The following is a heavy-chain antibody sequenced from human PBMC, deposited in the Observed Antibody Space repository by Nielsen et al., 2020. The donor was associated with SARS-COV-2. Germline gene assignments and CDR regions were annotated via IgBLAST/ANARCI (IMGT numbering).Heavy chain of an antibody. CDR2: ISGSGGST. CDR3: ARDWSSGSGSSYYYYGMDV. V-gene: IGHV3-23*01. CDR1: GFTFSSYA. Sequence: GESLKISCAASGFTFSSYAMSWVRQAPGKGLEWVSAISGSGGSTYYADSVKGRFTISRDNAKNSLYLQMNSLRAEDTAVYYCARDWSSGSGSSYYYYGMDVWGQGTTVTVSS. D-gene: IGHD3-10*01. J-gene: IGHJ6*02.